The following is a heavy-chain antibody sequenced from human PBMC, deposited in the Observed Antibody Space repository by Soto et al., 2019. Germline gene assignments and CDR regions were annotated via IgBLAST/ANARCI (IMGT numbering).Heavy chain of an antibody. V-gene: IGHV1-24*01. CDR3: ATLPPTVITGDY. CDR2: FDPEDGET. Sequence: ASVKVSCKVSGYTLTELSMHWVRQAPGKGLEWMGGFDPEDGETIYAQKFQGRVTMTEDTSTDTAYMELSSLRSEDTAVYYCATLPPTVITGDYWGQGTLVTVSS. J-gene: IGHJ4*02. CDR1: GYTLTELS. D-gene: IGHD4-17*01.